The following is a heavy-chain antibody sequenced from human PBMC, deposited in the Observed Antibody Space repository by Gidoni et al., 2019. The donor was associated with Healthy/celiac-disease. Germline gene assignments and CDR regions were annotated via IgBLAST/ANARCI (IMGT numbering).Heavy chain of an antibody. CDR2: ISSSSSYI. CDR1: GFTFSSYS. J-gene: IGHJ4*02. D-gene: IGHD6-6*01. Sequence: EVQLVEYGGGLVKPGGSLSLYCAASGFTFSSYSMNWVRQAPGKGRDGVSSISSSSSYIYYADSVKGRFTISRDNAKNSLYLQMNSLRAEDTAVYYCARGEGSSSSNPFDYWGQGTLVTVSS. CDR3: ARGEGSSSSNPFDY. V-gene: IGHV3-21*01.